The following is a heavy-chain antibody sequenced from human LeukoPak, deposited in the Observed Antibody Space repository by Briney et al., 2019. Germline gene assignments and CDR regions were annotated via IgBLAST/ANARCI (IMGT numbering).Heavy chain of an antibody. V-gene: IGHV4-59*01. CDR2: ISYDGKT. D-gene: IGHD3-22*01. CDR1: GAPINSYR. CDR3: TKGYYDPFDC. J-gene: IGHJ4*02. Sequence: SETLSLTCNVSGAPINSYRWNWIRQPPGKGLEWIGYISYDGKTNYNPSLKSRLTLSVDTSKNQFSLNLNSVTAADTARYYCTKGYYDPFDCWGQRTLVTVTS.